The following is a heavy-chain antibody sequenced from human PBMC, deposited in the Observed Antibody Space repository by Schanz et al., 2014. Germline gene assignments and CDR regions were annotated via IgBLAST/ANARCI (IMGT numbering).Heavy chain of an antibody. CDR3: AKTLFPGGTQTFGN. CDR2: ISGRDGST. J-gene: IGHJ4*02. Sequence: EVQLLESGGGLVQPGGSLRLSCAASGFTFSSYAMTWVRQAPGMGLEWVSAISGRDGSTYYADSVRGRFTISRDNSKNTLYLQMNSLRVEDTAVYYCAKTLFPGGTQTFGNWGRGTLVTVSS. CDR1: GFTFSSYA. V-gene: IGHV3-23*01. D-gene: IGHD2-8*02.